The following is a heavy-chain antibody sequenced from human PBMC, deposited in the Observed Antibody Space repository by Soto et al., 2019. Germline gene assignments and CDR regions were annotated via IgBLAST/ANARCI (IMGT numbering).Heavy chain of an antibody. J-gene: IGHJ5*02. V-gene: IGHV3-9*01. CDR2: NRWNGEAV. Sequence: PGGSLRLSCSASGFTFEYFAMHWVRRVPGKGLEWVAGNRWNGEAVGYAASVKGRCTSSRDNAKKLLFLQMNSLRVDDTALYYCVKDGEAASPGWFDTWGQGTQVTVSS. CDR1: GFTFEYFA. CDR3: VKDGEAASPGWFDT. D-gene: IGHD6-6*01.